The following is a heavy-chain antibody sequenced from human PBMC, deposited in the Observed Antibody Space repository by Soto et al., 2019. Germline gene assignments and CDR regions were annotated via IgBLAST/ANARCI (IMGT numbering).Heavy chain of an antibody. CDR1: GGSISGYY. CDR3: ARFAAYGDYAT. Sequence: PSETLSLTCTVSGGSISGYYWSWIRQPPGKGLEYIGYIYYSGNTNYNPSLKSRVTISVETSKNQFSLKLSSVTAADTAVYYCARFAAYGDYATWGQGTLVTVSS. CDR2: IYYSGNT. J-gene: IGHJ5*02. D-gene: IGHD4-17*01. V-gene: IGHV4-59*01.